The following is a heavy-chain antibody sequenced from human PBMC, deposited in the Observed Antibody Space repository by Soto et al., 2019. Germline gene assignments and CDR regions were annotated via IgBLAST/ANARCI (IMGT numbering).Heavy chain of an antibody. J-gene: IGHJ5*02. CDR1: GYTFTGYF. V-gene: IGHV1-2*02. CDR3: ARGGGTILAPLP. Sequence: HVQLVQSGAEVKKPGASVKVSCKASGYTFTGYFMHWVRQAPGQGLEWMGWINPNSGATKYAQKFHGRVTLSRDTSIRTAYMELTGLRSDDTAVYYCARGGGTILAPLPWGQGTQVSVSS. D-gene: IGHD3-10*01. CDR2: INPNSGAT.